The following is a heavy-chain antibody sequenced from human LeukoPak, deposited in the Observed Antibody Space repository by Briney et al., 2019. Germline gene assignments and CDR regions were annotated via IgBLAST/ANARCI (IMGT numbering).Heavy chain of an antibody. V-gene: IGHV1-46*01. CDR1: GYTFTSCY. CDR2: INPSGGST. Sequence: GASVKVSCKASGYTFTSCYMHWVRQAPGQGLEWMGIINPSGGSTSYAQTFQGRVTMTRDTSTSTVYMELSSLRSEDTAVYYCARDPGIAAAGAHADFDYWGQGTLVTVSS. J-gene: IGHJ4*02. CDR3: ARDPGIAAAGAHADFDY. D-gene: IGHD6-13*01.